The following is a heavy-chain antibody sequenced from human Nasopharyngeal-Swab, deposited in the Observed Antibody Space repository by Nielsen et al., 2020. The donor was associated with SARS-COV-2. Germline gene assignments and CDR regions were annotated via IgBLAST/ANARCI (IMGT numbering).Heavy chain of an antibody. CDR2: ISVDGTTT. D-gene: IGHD3-16*01. Sequence: GGSLRPSCAASGFTLTGSWMHWVRQAPGKGLEWVSHISVDGTTTNYGDSVKGRFTTYRDNAMSTVYLLMNSLRAEDTALYYCAKLPEPGEDAFDIWGQGTMVTVSS. J-gene: IGHJ3*02. CDR3: AKLPEPGEDAFDI. CDR1: GFTLTGSW. V-gene: IGHV3-74*01.